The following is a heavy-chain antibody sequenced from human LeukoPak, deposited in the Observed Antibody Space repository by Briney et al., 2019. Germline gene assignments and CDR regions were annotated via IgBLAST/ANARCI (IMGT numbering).Heavy chain of an antibody. CDR2: FCYSGSA. V-gene: IGHV4-39*01. D-gene: IGHD2-15*01. Sequence: SETLSLTCTVSGCSISSSSYDWGWLRQPPGKGLEWIGSFCYSGSAYYNPALNSRTTISVDTSKNPFSLKLSSVTAADTAVYYCSGGTKLNDYWGQGTLVTVSS. CDR3: SGGTKLNDY. J-gene: IGHJ4*02. CDR1: GCSISSSSYD.